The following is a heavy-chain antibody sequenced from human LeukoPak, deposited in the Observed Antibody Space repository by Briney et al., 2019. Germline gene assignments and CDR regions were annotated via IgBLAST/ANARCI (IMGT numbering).Heavy chain of an antibody. D-gene: IGHD6-19*01. CDR1: GDSVSSYY. J-gene: IGHJ4*02. CDR2: MYYTGST. Sequence: SETLSLTCTVSGDSVSSYYWSWIRQPPGKGLEWIGYMYYTGSTNYNPSLKSRVTISIDTSKNQFSLKVASVTAADTAVYYCARATDSNGWLFDYWGQGTLVTVSS. CDR3: ARATDSNGWLFDY. V-gene: IGHV4-59*02.